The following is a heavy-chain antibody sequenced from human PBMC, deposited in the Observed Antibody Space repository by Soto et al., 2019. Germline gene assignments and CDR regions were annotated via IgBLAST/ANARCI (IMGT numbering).Heavy chain of an antibody. V-gene: IGHV3-21*01. CDR3: ARDWFERNAFDI. Sequence: SGGSLRLCCAASGFTFSSYSMNWVRQAPGKGLEWVSSISSSSSYIYYADSVKGRFTISRDNAKNSLYLQMNSLRAEDTAVYYCARDWFERNAFDIWGQGTMVTVSS. J-gene: IGHJ3*02. D-gene: IGHD3-10*01. CDR2: ISSSSSYI. CDR1: GFTFSSYS.